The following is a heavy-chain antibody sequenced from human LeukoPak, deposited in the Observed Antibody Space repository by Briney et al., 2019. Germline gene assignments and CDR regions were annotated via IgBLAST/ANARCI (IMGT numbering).Heavy chain of an antibody. CDR3: ASEYDILSGYFEY. CDR1: GFTFNSYW. V-gene: IGHV3-7*01. Sequence: PGGSLTLSCAASGFTFNSYWMIWVRHAPGKELEWLANIKQDGSENYYVESVKGRLTISRDNAKNSLYLQMNRLRAEDTAVYYCASEYDILSGYFEYWGQGTLVTVSS. CDR2: IKQDGSEN. J-gene: IGHJ4*02. D-gene: IGHD3-9*01.